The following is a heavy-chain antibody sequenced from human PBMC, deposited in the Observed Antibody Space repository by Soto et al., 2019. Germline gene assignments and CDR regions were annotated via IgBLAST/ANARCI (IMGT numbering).Heavy chain of an antibody. J-gene: IGHJ6*02. Sequence: ESGGGVVQPGRSLRLSCAASGFTFSSYGMHWVRQAPGKGLEWVAVIWYDGSNKYYADSVKGRFTISRDNSKNTLYLQMNSLRDEDKDVYYCARDRDSHTDGMDVWGQGTTVTVSS. CDR1: GFTFSSYG. CDR2: IWYDGSNK. CDR3: ARDRDSHTDGMDV. D-gene: IGHD4-17*01. V-gene: IGHV3-33*01.